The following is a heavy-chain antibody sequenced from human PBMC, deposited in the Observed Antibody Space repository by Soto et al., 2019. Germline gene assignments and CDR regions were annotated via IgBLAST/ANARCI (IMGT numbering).Heavy chain of an antibody. D-gene: IGHD3-3*02. V-gene: IGHV3-15*01. CDR1: GFTFTNAW. J-gene: IGHJ5*02. Sequence: GGSLRLSCAASGFTFTNAWISWVRQAPGKGLEWVGRIKSKTDGGTTDYAAPVKGRFSISRDDSRNTLYLQMDSLKTEDTAVYYCTTISGAFLNWFDPWGQGTLVTVSS. CDR3: TTISGAFLNWFDP. CDR2: IKSKTDGGTT.